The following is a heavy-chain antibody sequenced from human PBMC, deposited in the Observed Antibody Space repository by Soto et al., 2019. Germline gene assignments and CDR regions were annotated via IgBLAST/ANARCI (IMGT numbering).Heavy chain of an antibody. Sequence: QVQLVQSGAEVKKPGASVKVSCKASGYTFTSYGFSWVRQAPGQGLEWMGWISAYNGNTNYAQKLQGRVTMTTDTSTRTANRELRGLRSDDTAVYSCARGTTVETGNYWAQGPLVTVSS. V-gene: IGHV1-18*01. CDR2: ISAYNGNT. D-gene: IGHD4-17*01. J-gene: IGHJ4*02. CDR1: GYTFTSYG. CDR3: ARGTTVETGNY.